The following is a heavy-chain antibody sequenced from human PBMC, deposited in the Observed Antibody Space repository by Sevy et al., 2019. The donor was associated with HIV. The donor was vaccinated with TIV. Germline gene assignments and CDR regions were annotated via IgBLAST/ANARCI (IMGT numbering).Heavy chain of an antibody. D-gene: IGHD3-10*01. CDR3: ARPYGSGSWEAFDI. V-gene: IGHV3-21*01. CDR2: ISSSSNYI. CDR1: GFTFSTYT. Sequence: GGSLRLSCAASGFTFSTYTMNWVRQAPGKGLEWVSSISSSSNYIYYADSVKGRFTISRDNAKNSLYLQMNSMRAEDTAVYYVARPYGSGSWEAFDIWGQGTMVTVSS. J-gene: IGHJ3*02.